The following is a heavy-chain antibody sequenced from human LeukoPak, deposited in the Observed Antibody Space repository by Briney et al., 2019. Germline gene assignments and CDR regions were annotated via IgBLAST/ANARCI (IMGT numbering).Heavy chain of an antibody. D-gene: IGHD3-22*01. J-gene: IGHJ4*02. Sequence: SGTLSLTCAVSGGSLSSSNWWSWVRQPPGKGLEWIGEIYHSGSTNYNPSLKSRVTISVDKSKNQFSLKLSSVTAADTAVYYCARGDDSSGYPPGGPAFGYWGQGTLVTVSS. V-gene: IGHV4-4*02. CDR2: IYHSGST. CDR3: ARGDDSSGYPPGGPAFGY. CDR1: GGSLSSSNW.